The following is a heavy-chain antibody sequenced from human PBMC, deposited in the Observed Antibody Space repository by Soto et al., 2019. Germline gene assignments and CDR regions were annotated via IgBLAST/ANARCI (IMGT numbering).Heavy chain of an antibody. V-gene: IGHV4-61*08. CDR3: ARVTAVAGNNDY. CDR2: IYYSGST. J-gene: IGHJ4*02. D-gene: IGHD6-19*01. Sequence: SETLSLTCTVSGGSVSSGGYYWSWIRQPPGKGLEWIGYIYYSGSTNYNPSLKSRVTISVDTSKNQFSLKLSSVTAADTAVYYCARVTAVAGNNDYWGQGNLVTVSS. CDR1: GGSVSSGGYY.